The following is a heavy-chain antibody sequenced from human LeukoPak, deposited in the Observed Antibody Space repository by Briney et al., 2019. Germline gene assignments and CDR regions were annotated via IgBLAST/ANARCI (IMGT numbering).Heavy chain of an antibody. CDR1: GGSISSYY. D-gene: IGHD2-21*01. J-gene: IGHJ4*02. V-gene: IGHV4-59*01. CDR2: IYYSGST. Sequence: SETLSLTCTVSGGSISSYYWSWIRQPPGKGLKWIGYIYYSGSTNYNPSLKSRVTISVDTSKNQFSLKLSSVTAADTAVYYCAREAYCGGDCYSSHWGQGTLVTVSS. CDR3: AREAYCGGDCYSSH.